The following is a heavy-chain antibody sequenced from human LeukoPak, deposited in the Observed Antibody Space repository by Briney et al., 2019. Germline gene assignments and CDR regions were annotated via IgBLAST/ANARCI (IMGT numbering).Heavy chain of an antibody. CDR3: ARELGGSHYDWFDP. CDR1: GGSISSHY. CDR2: IYYSGST. D-gene: IGHD1-26*01. Sequence: SETLSLTCTVSGGSISSHYWSWIRQPPGKGLEWIGYIYYSGSTNYNPSLKSRVTISVDTSKNQFSLKLSSVTAADTAVYYCARELGGSHYDWFDPWGQGTLVTVSS. V-gene: IGHV4-59*11. J-gene: IGHJ5*02.